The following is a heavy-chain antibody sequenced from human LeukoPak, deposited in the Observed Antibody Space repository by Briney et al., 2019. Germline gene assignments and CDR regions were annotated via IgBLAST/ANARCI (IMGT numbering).Heavy chain of an antibody. V-gene: IGHV3-48*01. CDR3: ARDYKYAFDN. CDR2: IGIDSGNT. D-gene: IGHD5-24*01. Sequence: GGSLRLSCAASGFTFSDYSMNWVRQAPGKGLEWISYIGIDSGNTNYADSVKGRFTISGDKAKNSLYLQMNSLRVEDTAVYYCARDYKYAFDNWGQGTLVTVSS. CDR1: GFTFSDYS. J-gene: IGHJ4*02.